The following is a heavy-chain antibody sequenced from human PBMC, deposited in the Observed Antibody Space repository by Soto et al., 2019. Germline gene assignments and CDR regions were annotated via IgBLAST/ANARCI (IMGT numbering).Heavy chain of an antibody. D-gene: IGHD4-17*01. Sequence: SSETLSLTCAVSGGSISSGGYSWSWIRQHPGKGLEWIGYIYHSGSTYYNPSLKSRVTISVDTSKNQFSLKLSSVTAADTAVYYCARNTTVWGQGTLVTVSS. J-gene: IGHJ4*02. CDR1: GGSISSGGYS. CDR2: IYHSGST. CDR3: ARNTTV. V-gene: IGHV4-31*11.